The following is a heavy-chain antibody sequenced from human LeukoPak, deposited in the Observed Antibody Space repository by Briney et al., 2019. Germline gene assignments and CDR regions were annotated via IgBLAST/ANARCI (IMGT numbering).Heavy chain of an antibody. J-gene: IGHJ6*03. V-gene: IGHV3-30*04. D-gene: IGHD3-10*01. CDR3: ATGDYSGSGSYHFYMDV. Sequence: PGGSLRLSCAASGFTFSNYAMHWVRQAPGKGLEWVAVISYDGTYKYYADSVKGRFTISRDNSKNTLYLQMNSLRTEDTAVYYCATGDYSGSGSYHFYMDVWGKGTTVTVS. CDR2: ISYDGTYK. CDR1: GFTFSNYA.